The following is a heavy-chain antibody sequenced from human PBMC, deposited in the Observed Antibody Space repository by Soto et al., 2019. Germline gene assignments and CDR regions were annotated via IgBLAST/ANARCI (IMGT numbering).Heavy chain of an antibody. D-gene: IGHD2-8*01. CDR1: GGSVSSYY. CDR3: GRGGYCPNGVCYRTVRFYYYMDV. V-gene: IGHV4-34*01. Sequence: SETLSLTCAVYGGSVSSYYWSWIRQPPGKGLEWIGEINQSGSTNYNPSLKSRVTISLDTSQNQFSLNLSSVTAADTAVYYCGRGGYCPNGVCYRTVRFYYYMDVWGKGTTVTVSS. CDR2: INQSGST. J-gene: IGHJ6*03.